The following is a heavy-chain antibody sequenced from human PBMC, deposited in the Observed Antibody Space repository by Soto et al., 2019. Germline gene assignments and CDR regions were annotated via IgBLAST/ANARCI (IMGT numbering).Heavy chain of an antibody. J-gene: IGHJ3*02. Sequence: PSETLSLTCTVSGGSVSSGSYYWSWIRQPPGKGLEWIGYIYYSGSTNYNPPLKSRVTISVDTSKNQFSLKLSSVTAADTAVYYCARYRYDYIWGSLSLDAFDIWGQGTMVTVSS. V-gene: IGHV4-61*01. CDR3: ARYRYDYIWGSLSLDAFDI. CDR1: GGSVSSGSYY. D-gene: IGHD3-16*01. CDR2: IYYSGST.